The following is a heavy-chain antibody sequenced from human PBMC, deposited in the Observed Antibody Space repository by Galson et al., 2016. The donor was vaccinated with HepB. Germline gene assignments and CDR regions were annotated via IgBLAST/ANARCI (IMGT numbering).Heavy chain of an antibody. D-gene: IGHD1-26*01. CDR2: INTDGSST. CDR1: GFTFSSHW. V-gene: IGHV3-74*01. Sequence: SLSLPCAASGFTFSSHWLHWVRQAPGKGLVWVSRINTDGSSTSYADSVKGRFTISRDNAKNTLYLQMNSLRAEDTAVYYCARGGSRPIDYWGQGTLVTVSS. CDR3: ARGGSRPIDY. J-gene: IGHJ4*02.